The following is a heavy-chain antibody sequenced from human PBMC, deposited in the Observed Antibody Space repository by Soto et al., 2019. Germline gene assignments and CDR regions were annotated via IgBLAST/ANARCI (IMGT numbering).Heavy chain of an antibody. V-gene: IGHV3-30*18. Sequence: GGFLRLSCAASGFTFTSHAMHWVRQTPGKGPEWVAAISYDEIDKKYASSVKGRFTVSRDNVKNTLSLQMNSLRPEDTAVYYRAKDSGYQLPDNYFYYGLDVWGQGTTVTVSS. D-gene: IGHD2-2*01. J-gene: IGHJ6*02. CDR1: GFTFTSHA. CDR3: AKDSGYQLPDNYFYYGLDV. CDR2: ISYDEIDK.